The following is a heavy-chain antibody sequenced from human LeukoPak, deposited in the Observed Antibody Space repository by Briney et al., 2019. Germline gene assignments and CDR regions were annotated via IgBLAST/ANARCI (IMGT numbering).Heavy chain of an antibody. D-gene: IGHD3-10*01. Sequence: GGSLRLSCAASGFTFSSHWMTWVRQAPGKGLEWVANIKEDGSEKFYVDSVKGRFTISRDNAKNSLYLQMNSLRAEDTAMYYCARGSASRGSYYTAYDYWGQGTLVTVSS. CDR3: ARGSASRGSYYTAYDY. CDR1: GFTFSSHW. J-gene: IGHJ4*02. V-gene: IGHV3-7*01. CDR2: IKEDGSEK.